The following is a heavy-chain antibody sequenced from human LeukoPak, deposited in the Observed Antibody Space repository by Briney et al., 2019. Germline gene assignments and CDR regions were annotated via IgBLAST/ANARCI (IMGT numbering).Heavy chain of an antibody. J-gene: IGHJ4*02. CDR1: GFTFSGSA. CDR2: IRSKANSYAT. Sequence: PGGSLRLSCAASGFTFSGSAMHWVRQASGKGLEWVGRIRSKANSYATAYAASVKGRFTISRDNSKNTLCLQMNSLRAEDTAVYYCAKNWGIDNWGQGTLVTVSS. D-gene: IGHD7-27*01. CDR3: AKNWGIDN. V-gene: IGHV3-73*01.